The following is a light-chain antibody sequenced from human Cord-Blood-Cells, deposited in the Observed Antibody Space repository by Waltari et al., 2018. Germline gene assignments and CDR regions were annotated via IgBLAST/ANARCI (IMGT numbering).Light chain of an antibody. V-gene: IGLV2-14*01. CDR1: RSAVGGYNY. J-gene: IGLJ2*01. Sequence: QSALTPPASVSGSPGQSITISCTGTRSAVGGYNYVSWYQQHPGKAPKLEIYDVSNRPSGVSNRFSGSNSGNTASLTISGLQAEDEADYYCSSYTSSSTVFGGGTKLTVL. CDR2: DVS. CDR3: SSYTSSSTV.